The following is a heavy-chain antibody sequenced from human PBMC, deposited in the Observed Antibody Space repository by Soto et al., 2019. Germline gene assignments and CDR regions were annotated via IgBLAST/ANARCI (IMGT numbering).Heavy chain of an antibody. CDR2: LYIADGT. V-gene: IGHV3-53*01. Sequence: DVQVVESGGGLIQPGGSLRLSCAASGFTVSGKKYITWVRQAPGQGLEWFSALYIADGTFYADSVRGRFTVSIDSSKNTVYLQMNNLSPEDTAVYFCATWLLREQAFDIWGLGTMVTVSS. CDR1: GFTVSGKKY. J-gene: IGHJ3*02. CDR3: ATWLLREQAFDI. D-gene: IGHD2-15*01.